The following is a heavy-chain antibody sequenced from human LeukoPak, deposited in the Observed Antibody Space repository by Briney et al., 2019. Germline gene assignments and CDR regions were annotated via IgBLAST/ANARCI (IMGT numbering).Heavy chain of an antibody. CDR3: ARVAKKIAAAPYFDY. CDR1: GFTFSDYY. Sequence: GGSLRLSRAASGFTFSDYYMSWIRQAPGKGLEWVSYISSSGSTIYYADSVKGRFTISRDSAKNSLYLQMNSLRAEDTAVYYCARVAKKIAAAPYFDYWGQGTLVTVSS. V-gene: IGHV3-11*01. D-gene: IGHD6-13*01. CDR2: ISSSGSTI. J-gene: IGHJ4*02.